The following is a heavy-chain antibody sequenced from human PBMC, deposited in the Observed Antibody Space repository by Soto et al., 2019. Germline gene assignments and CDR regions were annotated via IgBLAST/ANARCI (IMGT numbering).Heavy chain of an antibody. Sequence: GGSLRLSCAASGFTFDDHAMHWVRQAPGKGLEWVSGISWNSGDTGYADSVKGRFTISRDNAKNSLYLQMNSLRAEDTAFYFCAKFKVGTERNNWDYFDSWGQGTLVTVSS. J-gene: IGHJ4*02. V-gene: IGHV3-9*01. CDR1: GFTFDDHA. D-gene: IGHD1-1*01. CDR2: ISWNSGDT. CDR3: AKFKVGTERNNWDYFDS.